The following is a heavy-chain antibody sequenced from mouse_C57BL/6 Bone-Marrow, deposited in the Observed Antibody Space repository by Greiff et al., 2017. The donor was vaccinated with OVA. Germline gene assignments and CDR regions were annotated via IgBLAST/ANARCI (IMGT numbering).Heavy chain of an antibody. CDR3: ARKSTVDYWYFDV. J-gene: IGHJ1*03. V-gene: IGHV5-17*01. CDR2: ISSGSSTI. D-gene: IGHD1-1*01. CDR1: GFTFSDYG. Sequence: DVQLQESGGGLVKPGGSLKLSCAASGFTFSDYGMHWVRQAPEKGLEWVAYISSGSSTIYYADTVKGRFTISRDNAKNTLFLQMTSLRSEDTAMYYCARKSTVDYWYFDVWGTGTTVTVSS.